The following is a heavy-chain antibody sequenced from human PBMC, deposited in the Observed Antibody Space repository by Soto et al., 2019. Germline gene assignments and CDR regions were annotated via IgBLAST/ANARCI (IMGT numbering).Heavy chain of an antibody. D-gene: IGHD3-16*01. CDR2: MNAKSGDT. CDR3: ARGNPFNYAGLDV. V-gene: IGHV1-8*01. J-gene: IGHJ6*02. CDR1: GYTFSDFD. Sequence: ASVKVSCKASGYTFSDFDINWLRQAAGQGPEWMGWMNAKSGDTFSAQRLQGKFNMTWDTSLSTAYMEVGSLTSDDAAIYYCARGNPFNYAGLDVWGQGTTVTVSS.